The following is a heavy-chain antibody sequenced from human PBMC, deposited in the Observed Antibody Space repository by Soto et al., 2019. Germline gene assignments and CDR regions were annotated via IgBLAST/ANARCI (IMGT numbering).Heavy chain of an antibody. CDR2: INQSGGT. CDR1: GGPFSGYY. D-gene: IGHD4-4*01. CDR3: VRGQDYSKSGNY. J-gene: IGHJ4*02. Sequence: SETLSLTCAVYGGPFSGYYRGWIRQPPGKGLEWIGEINQSGGTNYNPSLKSRVTISIDTSQNQFSLKLSSVTAADTAVYYCVRGQDYSKSGNYWGQGTLVTVSS. V-gene: IGHV4-34*01.